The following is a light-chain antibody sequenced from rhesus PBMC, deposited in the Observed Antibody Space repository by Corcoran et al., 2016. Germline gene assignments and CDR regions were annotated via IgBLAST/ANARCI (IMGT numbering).Light chain of an antibody. CDR2: KAS. V-gene: IGKV1-74*01. CDR3: QHGYGTPLT. Sequence: DIQMTQSPSSLSASVGDRVTITCRASENVNHYLNWYQQKPGKAPKLLIYKASTLQSGVPSRFSGSGSGTDYTLTISSLQPEDVATYYCQHGYGTPLTFGGGTKVEIK. J-gene: IGKJ4*01. CDR1: ENVNHY.